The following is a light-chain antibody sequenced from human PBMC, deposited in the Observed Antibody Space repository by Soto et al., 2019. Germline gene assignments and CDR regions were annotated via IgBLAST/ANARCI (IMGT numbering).Light chain of an antibody. V-gene: IGKV1-5*03. J-gene: IGKJ2*01. CDR2: KAS. CDR1: QSISSW. Sequence: DIQMTQSPSTLSASVGDRVTITCRASQSISSWLAWYQQKRGKAPKLLIYKASSLESGVPSRFSGSGSGTEFTLTISSLQPDDFATYYCQQYNSYRYTFGQGTKVDIK. CDR3: QQYNSYRYT.